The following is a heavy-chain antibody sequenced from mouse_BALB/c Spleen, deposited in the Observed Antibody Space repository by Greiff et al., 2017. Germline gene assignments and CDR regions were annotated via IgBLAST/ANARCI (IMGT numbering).Heavy chain of an antibody. CDR1: GYTFTSYW. CDR3: TRNWDSSYWYFAV. CDR2: IYPSDSYT. V-gene: IGHV1-69*02. J-gene: IGHJ1*01. Sequence: VQLQQPGAELVRPGASVKLSCKASGYTFTSYWINWVKQRPGQGLEWIGNIYPSDSYTNYNQKFKDKATLTVDKSSSTAYMQLSSPTSEDSAVYYCTRNWDSSYWYFAVWGAGTTVTVSS. D-gene: IGHD4-1*01.